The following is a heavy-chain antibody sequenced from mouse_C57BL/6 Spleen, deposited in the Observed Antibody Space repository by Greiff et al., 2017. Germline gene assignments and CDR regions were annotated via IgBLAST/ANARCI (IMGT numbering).Heavy chain of an antibody. V-gene: IGHV1-69*01. J-gene: IGHJ1*03. CDR1: GYTFTSYW. Sequence: VQLQQPGAELVMPGASVKLSCKASGYTFTSYWMHWVKQRPGQGLEWIGEIDPSDSYTNYNQKFKGKSTLTVDKSSSTAYMQLSSLTSEDSAVYYCARRETTMVRGRYFDGWGTGTTVTVSS. D-gene: IGHD2-2*01. CDR2: IDPSDSYT. CDR3: ARRETTMVRGRYFDG.